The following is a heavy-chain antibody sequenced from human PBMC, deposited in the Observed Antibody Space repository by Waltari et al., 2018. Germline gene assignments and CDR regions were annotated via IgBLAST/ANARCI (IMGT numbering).Heavy chain of an antibody. CDR1: GFTFSSYS. J-gene: IGHJ4*02. CDR3: ARGTGTPPNYFDY. Sequence: EVQLVESGGGLVKPGGSLRLSCAASGFTFSSYSMNWVRQAPGKGLEWVSSISSSSIYIYYADSVKGRFTISRDNAKNSLYLQMNSLRAEDTAVYYCARGTGTPPNYFDYWGQGTLVTVSS. CDR2: ISSSSIYI. V-gene: IGHV3-21*01. D-gene: IGHD1-7*01.